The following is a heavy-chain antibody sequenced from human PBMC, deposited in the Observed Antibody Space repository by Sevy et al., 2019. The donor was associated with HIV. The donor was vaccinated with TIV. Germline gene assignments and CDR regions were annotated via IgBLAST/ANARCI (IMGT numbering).Heavy chain of an antibody. CDR1: GVSVSSDTYY. CDR2: VYHTGST. Sequence: NLSLTCAVSGVSVSSDTYYWSWIRQPPGKGLEWIGYVYHTGSTNYSPSFKSRVTISVDTSKNQFSLRLFSVAAADTAVYYCAREPYFFDKSGYYWDYWGQGALVTVSS. V-gene: IGHV4-61*01. J-gene: IGHJ4*02. D-gene: IGHD3-22*01. CDR3: AREPYFFDKSGYYWDY.